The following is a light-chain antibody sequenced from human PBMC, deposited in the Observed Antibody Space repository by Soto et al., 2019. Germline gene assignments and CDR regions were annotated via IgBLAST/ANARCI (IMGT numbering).Light chain of an antibody. Sequence: DIVMTQSPDSLAVSLGERATINCKSSQNVLYSSNNKNYLAWYQQRPGQPPKLLIYRASTRESGVPDRFSGSGSGTDCNPTISSRQAEDVAVYYCQQYYSKPLTFGQGTRLEIK. J-gene: IGKJ5*01. CDR3: QQYYSKPLT. CDR1: QNVLYSSNNKNY. CDR2: RAS. V-gene: IGKV4-1*01.